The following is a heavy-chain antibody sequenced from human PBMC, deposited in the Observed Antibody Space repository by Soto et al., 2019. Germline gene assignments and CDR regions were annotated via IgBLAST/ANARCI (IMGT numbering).Heavy chain of an antibody. J-gene: IGHJ4*01. CDR1: GFTFSGSA. V-gene: IGHV3-73*01. Sequence: EVQLVESGGGLVQPGGSLKLSCAASGFTFSGSAMHWVRQASGKGLEWVGRIRSKANSYATAYAASVKGRFTISRDDSKNSAYLQMNSLKPEDTAVYFCTRHLLVGWGQGTLVTVSS. CDR3: TRHLLVG. D-gene: IGHD2-8*02. CDR2: IRSKANSYAT.